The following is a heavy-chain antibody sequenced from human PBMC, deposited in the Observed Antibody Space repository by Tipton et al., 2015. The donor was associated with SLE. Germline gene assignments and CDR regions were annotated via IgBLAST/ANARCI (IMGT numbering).Heavy chain of an antibody. CDR1: AFTFSSFG. V-gene: IGHV3-33*08. CDR2: IWYDGSKK. J-gene: IGHJ3*02. Sequence: SLRLSCAASAFTFSSFGLHWVRQAPGKGLEWVAVIWYDGSKKYYSDSVKGRFTVSRDNSKNTLYLQMNSLRVGDTAVYYCARLHDAFDIWGQGTTVTVSS. CDR3: ARLHDAFDI.